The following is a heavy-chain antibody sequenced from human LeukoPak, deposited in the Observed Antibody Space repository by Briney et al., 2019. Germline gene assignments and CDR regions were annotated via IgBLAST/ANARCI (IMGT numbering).Heavy chain of an antibody. CDR1: GYSFTSYW. J-gene: IGHJ6*02. CDR3: ARHGRGGDLLYYYGMDV. D-gene: IGHD3-10*01. Sequence: GESLKISRKGSGYSFTSYWIGWVRQMPGKGLEWMGIIYPGDSDTRYSPSFQGQVTISADKSISTAYLQWSSLKASDTAMYYCARHGRGGDLLYYYGMDVWGQGTTVTVSS. CDR2: IYPGDSDT. V-gene: IGHV5-51*01.